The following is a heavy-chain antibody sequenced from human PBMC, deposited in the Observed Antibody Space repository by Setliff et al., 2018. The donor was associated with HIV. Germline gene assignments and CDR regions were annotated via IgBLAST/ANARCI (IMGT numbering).Heavy chain of an antibody. V-gene: IGHV3-7*03. CDR3: AKERNPYYYDSSGYSWFDP. CDR1: GFTVSSNY. J-gene: IGHJ5*02. Sequence: GGSLRLSCAASGFTVSSNYMSWVRQAPGKGLEWVANIKQDGNEKYYVDSVKGRFTISRDNAKNSLYLQMNSLRAEDTAVYYCAKERNPYYYDSSGYSWFDPWGQGTLVTVSS. D-gene: IGHD3-22*01. CDR2: IKQDGNEK.